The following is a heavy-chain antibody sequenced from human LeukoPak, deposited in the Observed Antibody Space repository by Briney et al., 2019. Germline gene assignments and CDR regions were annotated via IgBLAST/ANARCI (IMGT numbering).Heavy chain of an antibody. CDR3: ARDVSVSGMDV. J-gene: IGHJ6*02. CDR1: GFILSNYW. Sequence: GGSLRLSCAASGFILSNYWMSWVHQAPGKGLEWVANIKTDGSEKYYVDSVKGRFTISRDNPKNSLYLQMNSLRAEDTAIYYCARDVSVSGMDVWGQGTTVTVSS. CDR2: IKTDGSEK. V-gene: IGHV3-7*01. D-gene: IGHD5/OR15-5a*01.